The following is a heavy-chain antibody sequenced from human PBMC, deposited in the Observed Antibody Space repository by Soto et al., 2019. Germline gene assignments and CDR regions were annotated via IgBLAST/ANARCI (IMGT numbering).Heavy chain of an antibody. CDR1: GGTFSSYT. J-gene: IGHJ4*02. Sequence: QVQLVQSGAEVKKPGSSVKVSCKASGGTFSSYTISWVRQAPGQGLEWMGRIIPILGIANYAQKFQGRVKITADKSTSTAYMELSSLRSEDTAVYYCARALAVAGEPLDYWGQGTLVTVSS. V-gene: IGHV1-69*02. CDR2: IIPILGIA. D-gene: IGHD6-19*01. CDR3: ARALAVAGEPLDY.